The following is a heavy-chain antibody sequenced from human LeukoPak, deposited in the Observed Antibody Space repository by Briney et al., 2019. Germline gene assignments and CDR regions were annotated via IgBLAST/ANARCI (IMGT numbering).Heavy chain of an antibody. CDR3: ARSTRGRYFDWLLRARYFDY. CDR2: INHSGST. Sequence: SETLSLTCAVYGGSFSGYYWSWIRQPPGKGLEWIGEINHSGSTNYNPSLKSRVTISVDTSKNEFSLKLSSVTAADTAVYYCARSTRGRYFDWLLRARYFDYWGQGTLVTVSS. D-gene: IGHD3-9*01. V-gene: IGHV4-34*01. CDR1: GGSFSGYY. J-gene: IGHJ4*02.